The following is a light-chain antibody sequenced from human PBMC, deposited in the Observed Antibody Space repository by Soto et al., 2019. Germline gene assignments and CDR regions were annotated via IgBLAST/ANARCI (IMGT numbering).Light chain of an antibody. V-gene: IGKV1-39*01. CDR2: VAS. CDR1: QSISNC. CDR3: QQTFSPPYT. J-gene: IGKJ2*01. Sequence: DLQMTQSLSSLYASVGDTVTITCRASQSISNCLSWYQQKPGKAPKFLIYVASTLQRGVPSRFSGSGSGTDFTLTISSLQPDDVATYYCQQTFSPPYTFGQGTKLEIK.